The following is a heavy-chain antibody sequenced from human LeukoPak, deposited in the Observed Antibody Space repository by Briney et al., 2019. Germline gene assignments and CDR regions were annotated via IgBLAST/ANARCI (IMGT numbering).Heavy chain of an antibody. CDR2: IYTSGST. CDR1: GGSISSGSYY. J-gene: IGHJ6*03. D-gene: IGHD1-26*01. CDR3: ARVASGSYYNYYYYYMDV. V-gene: IGHV4-61*02. Sequence: SETLSLXCTVSGGSISSGSYYWSWIRQPAGKGLEWIGRIYTSGSTNYNPSLKSRVTISVDTSKNQFSLKLSSVTAADTAVYYCARVASGSYYNYYYYYMDVWGKGTTVTVSS.